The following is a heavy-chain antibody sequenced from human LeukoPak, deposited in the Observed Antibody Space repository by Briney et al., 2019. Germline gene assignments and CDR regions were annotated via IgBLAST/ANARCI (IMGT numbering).Heavy chain of an antibody. D-gene: IGHD1-26*01. CDR3: ASALPFDIVGATTMASGFDY. CDR1: GGTFSSYA. J-gene: IGHJ4*02. CDR2: IIPIFGTA. V-gene: IGHV1-69*06. Sequence: ASVKVSCKASGGTFSSYAISWVRQAPGQGLEWMGGIIPIFGTANYAQEFQGRVTITADKSTSTAYMELSSLRSEDTAVYYCASALPFDIVGATTMASGFDYWGQGTLVTVSS.